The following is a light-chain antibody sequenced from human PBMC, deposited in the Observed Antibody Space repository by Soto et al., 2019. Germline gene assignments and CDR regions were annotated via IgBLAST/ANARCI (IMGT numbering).Light chain of an antibody. CDR1: QSLSNN. V-gene: IGKV3-15*01. CDR2: GAS. CDR3: QQYKSYPLT. Sequence: EIVMTQSPATLSVSPGERATLSCRASQSLSNNLAWYQQKPGQAPRLLIYGASTRATGIPARFSGSGSGTEFTLTISSLQSEDFATYYCQQYKSYPLTFGGGTKVDIK. J-gene: IGKJ4*01.